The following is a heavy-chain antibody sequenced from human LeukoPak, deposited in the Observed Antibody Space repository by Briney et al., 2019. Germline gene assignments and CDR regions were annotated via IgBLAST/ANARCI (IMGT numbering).Heavy chain of an antibody. J-gene: IGHJ4*02. CDR3: ARESQLLREPFDY. D-gene: IGHD2-2*01. CDR1: RGSISNYY. V-gene: IGHV4-4*07. CDR2: IYTSGST. Sequence: SQTLSLTCTVSRGSISNYYWSWIRQPAGKGLEWIGRIYTSGSTNYNPSLKSRVTMSVDTSKNQFSLKLSSVTAADTAVYYCARESQLLREPFDYWGQGTLVTVSS.